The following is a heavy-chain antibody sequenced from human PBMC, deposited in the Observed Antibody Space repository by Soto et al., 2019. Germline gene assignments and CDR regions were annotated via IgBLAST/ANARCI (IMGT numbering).Heavy chain of an antibody. V-gene: IGHV1-3*01. CDR2: INPDNGNT. CDR1: GYTFTSYT. CDR3: ARGIARGQDDP. J-gene: IGHJ5*02. Sequence: QVQLVQSGAEVKKPGASVKISCKASGYTFTSYTMNWVRQAPGQRLEGMGWINPDNGNTKSSQKFQDRFIITRDTSASTAYTDLRSLRSEDTAVYYCARGIARGQDDPWGPRNLVTVS. D-gene: IGHD2-15*01.